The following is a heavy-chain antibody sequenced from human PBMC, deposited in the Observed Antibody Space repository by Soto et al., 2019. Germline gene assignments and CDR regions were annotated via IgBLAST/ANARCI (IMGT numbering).Heavy chain of an antibody. CDR1: GVTFNRCG. CDR3: AKDVPGSLRYFDY. J-gene: IGHJ4*02. V-gene: IGHV3-33*06. CDR2: IWVDGSNK. D-gene: IGHD6-13*01. Sequence: GGSLRLSCVASGVTFNRCGFHWVRQAPGKGLEWVAVIWVDGSNKYYADSVKGRFTISRDNSKNTLYLQMNSLRAEDTAVYYCAKDVPGSLRYFDYWGQGTLVTVSS.